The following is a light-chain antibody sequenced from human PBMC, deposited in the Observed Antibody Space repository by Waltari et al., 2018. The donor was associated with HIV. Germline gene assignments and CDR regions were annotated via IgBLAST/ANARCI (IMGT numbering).Light chain of an antibody. V-gene: IGLV2-8*01. Sequence: QSALIPPPSASASPGQSVTISCTGTSSDVGGYNSVSWYQQHPGKAPKLMIYEVSKWPSGVPDRFSGLQAEDEAEYYCSSYAGNHNHVFGSGTKLTVL. J-gene: IGLJ1*01. CDR1: SSDVGGYNS. CDR3: SSYAGNHNHV. CDR2: EVS.